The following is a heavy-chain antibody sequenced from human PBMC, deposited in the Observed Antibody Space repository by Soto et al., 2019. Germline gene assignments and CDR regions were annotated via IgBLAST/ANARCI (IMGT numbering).Heavy chain of an antibody. CDR1: GGSISSYY. D-gene: IGHD6-19*01. V-gene: IGHV4-59*01. J-gene: IGHJ4*02. CDR2: IYYSGST. CDR3: ASESTISSGWYLGFDY. Sequence: QVQLQESGPGLVKPSETLSLTCTVSGGSISSYYWSWIRQPPGKGLEWIGYIYYSGSTNYNPSLLSRVTISVDTSKNQFSLKLSSVTAADTAVYYCASESTISSGWYLGFDYWGQGTLVTVSS.